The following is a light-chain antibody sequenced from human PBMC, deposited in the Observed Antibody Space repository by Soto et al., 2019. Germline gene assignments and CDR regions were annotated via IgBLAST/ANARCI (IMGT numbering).Light chain of an antibody. CDR3: GTWDSSLTIGVI. CDR1: SSNVGKNF. V-gene: IGLV1-51*01. J-gene: IGLJ2*01. CDR2: GNQ. Sequence: QSVLTQPPSVSAAPGQKVTISCSGSSSNVGKNFVSWYQHVPGKAPKLLIYGNQKRPSGIPDRFSASKSGTSATLDITGLHTGDEADYYCGTWDSSLTIGVIFGGGTKLTVL.